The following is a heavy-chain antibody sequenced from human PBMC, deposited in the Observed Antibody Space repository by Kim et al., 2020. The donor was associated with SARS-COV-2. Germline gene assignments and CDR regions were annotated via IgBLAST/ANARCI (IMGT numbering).Heavy chain of an antibody. CDR3: ARDFYFYYYDSSAYPY. Sequence: GGSLRLSCAASGFTFSSYWMSWVRQAPGKGLEWVANIKQDGSEKYYVDSVKGRFTISRDNAKNSLYLQMNSLRAEDTAVYYCARDFYFYYYDSSAYPYWGQGTLVTISS. D-gene: IGHD3-22*01. V-gene: IGHV3-7*01. J-gene: IGHJ4*02. CDR2: IKQDGSEK. CDR1: GFTFSSYW.